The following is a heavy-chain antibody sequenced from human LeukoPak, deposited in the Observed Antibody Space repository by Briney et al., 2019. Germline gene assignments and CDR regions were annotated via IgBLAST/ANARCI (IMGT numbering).Heavy chain of an antibody. D-gene: IGHD5-12*01. CDR3: ARVIVRGYSDY. CDR2: IYYTGST. CDR1: GGSITNYY. V-gene: IGHV4-59*08. Sequence: PSETLSLTCTVSGGSITNYYWSWIRQTPGKGLEWIGYIYYTGSTKYNPSLKSRLTISVDTSRNHFSMKLSAVTAADTAVYYCARVIVRGYSDYWGQGTLVTVSS. J-gene: IGHJ4*02.